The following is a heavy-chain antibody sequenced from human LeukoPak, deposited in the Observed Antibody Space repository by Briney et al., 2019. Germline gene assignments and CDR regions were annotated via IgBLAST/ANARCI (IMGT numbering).Heavy chain of an antibody. J-gene: IGHJ3*02. CDR2: TYYRSKWYN. CDR3: ARDGHSIGAFDI. CDR1: GDSFSSNSAA. V-gene: IGHV6-1*01. Sequence: SQTLSLTCAISGDSFSSNSAAWNWIRQSPSRGLEWLGRTYYRSKWYNDYAVSVKSRIAIKPDTSKNQFSLQLNSVTPEDTADYYCARDGHSIGAFDIWGQGTMVAVSS. D-gene: IGHD2/OR15-2a*01.